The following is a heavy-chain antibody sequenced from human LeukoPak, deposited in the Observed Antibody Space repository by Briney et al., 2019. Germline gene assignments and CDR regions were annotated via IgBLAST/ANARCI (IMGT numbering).Heavy chain of an antibody. CDR3: ARDRRRLSGSYPDY. Sequence: ASVKVSCKASGYTFTSYGISWVRQAPGQGLEWMGWISVYNGNTNYAQKLQGRVTMTTDTSTSTAYMELRSLRSDDTAVYYCARDRRRLSGSYPDYWGQGTLVTVSS. J-gene: IGHJ4*02. CDR2: ISVYNGNT. D-gene: IGHD1-26*01. CDR1: GYTFTSYG. V-gene: IGHV1-18*01.